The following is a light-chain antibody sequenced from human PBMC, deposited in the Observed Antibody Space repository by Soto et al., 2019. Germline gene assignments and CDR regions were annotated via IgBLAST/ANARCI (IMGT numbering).Light chain of an antibody. J-gene: IGKJ1*01. V-gene: IGKV3-15*01. CDR2: GAS. Sequence: ETVMTQSPATLSVSPGERATLSCRASQTITTNLAWYQQKFGQAPRLLIHGASTRATGIPARFSGSGSGTEFTLTISSLQSEDFAVYYCQQYNNWSRTFGQGTKVEIK. CDR3: QQYNNWSRT. CDR1: QTITTN.